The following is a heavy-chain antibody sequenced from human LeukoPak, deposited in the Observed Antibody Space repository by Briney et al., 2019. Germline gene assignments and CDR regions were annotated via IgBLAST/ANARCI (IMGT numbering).Heavy chain of an antibody. CDR2: INPDGSNT. Sequence: PGGSLRLSCAASGFTFNSYWMHWVRQAPGKGLVWVSRINPDGSNTIYADSVKGRFTISRDNAKNTLYLQINSLRAEDTAVYYCTRDRRGGYMDVWGRGTTVTVSS. CDR1: GFTFNSYW. V-gene: IGHV3-74*01. D-gene: IGHD3-16*01. CDR3: TRDRRGGYMDV. J-gene: IGHJ6*02.